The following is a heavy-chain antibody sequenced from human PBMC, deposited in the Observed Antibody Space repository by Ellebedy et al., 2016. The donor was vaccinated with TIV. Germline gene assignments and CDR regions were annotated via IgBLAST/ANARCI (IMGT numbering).Heavy chain of an antibody. Sequence: GESLKISXAASGFTFSSYTMRWVRQAPGKGLEWVSDISGSGGGTYYADSVKGRFTISSDNSKNTLYLQMNSLRVEDTAVYYCAKGPRWQQLIPSLLDYWGQGTLVTVSS. V-gene: IGHV3-23*01. CDR1: GFTFSSYT. CDR3: AKGPRWQQLIPSLLDY. D-gene: IGHD6-13*01. J-gene: IGHJ4*02. CDR2: ISGSGGGT.